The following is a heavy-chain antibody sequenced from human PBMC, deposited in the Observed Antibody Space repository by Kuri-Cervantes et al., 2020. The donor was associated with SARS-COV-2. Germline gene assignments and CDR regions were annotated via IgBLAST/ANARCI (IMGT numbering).Heavy chain of an antibody. CDR3: AIWGYSSSSYYYYYMDV. Sequence: GGSLRLSCAVSGFTFSTSAMHWVRQAPGKGLEYVSAISSNGGSTYYAKSVRGRFIISRDNSENTLHLQMGSLRAEDTAVYYCAIWGYSSSSYYYYYMDVWGRGTTVTVSS. V-gene: IGHV3-64*01. J-gene: IGHJ6*03. CDR2: ISSNGGST. D-gene: IGHD6-6*01. CDR1: GFTFSTSA.